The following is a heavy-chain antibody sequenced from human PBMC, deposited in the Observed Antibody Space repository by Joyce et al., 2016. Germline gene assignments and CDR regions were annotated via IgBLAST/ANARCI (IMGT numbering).Heavy chain of an antibody. D-gene: IGHD3-3*01. J-gene: IGHJ5*02. V-gene: IGHV4-34*01. CDR1: DGSISGYY. CDR3: ARAPSFGNGYGWVDP. Sequence: QVQLRPWGAGLLKPSETLSLTCAVYDGSISGYYWTWFRQPPGKGREWIGEITHVGSINYNPSLKSRVSISVAMSKNQFSLKLTSVSAAETAVYYCARAPSFGNGYGWVDPWGPGTQVVVSS. CDR2: ITHVGSI.